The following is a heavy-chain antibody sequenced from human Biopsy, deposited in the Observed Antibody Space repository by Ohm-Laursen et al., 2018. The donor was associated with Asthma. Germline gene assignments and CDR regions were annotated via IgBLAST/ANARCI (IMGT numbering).Heavy chain of an antibody. CDR3: ARISICRTTTCYSYFSYSMDV. D-gene: IGHD2-2*01. Sequence: SLRLSCSASGFTFSSYAMHWVRQAPGKGLQWVSSISPGAGSTYYADSVRGRFTISRDNSNTVFLQMNSLRAEDTAVYYCARISICRTTTCYSYFSYSMDVWGQGTTVTVSS. J-gene: IGHJ6*02. CDR2: ISPGAGST. V-gene: IGHV3-23*01. CDR1: GFTFSSYA.